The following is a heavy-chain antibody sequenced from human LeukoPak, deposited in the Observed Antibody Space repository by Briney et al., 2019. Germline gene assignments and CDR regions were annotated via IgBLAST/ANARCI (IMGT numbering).Heavy chain of an antibody. CDR2: IYYSGST. CDR1: GGSISSYY. V-gene: IGHV4-59*01. Sequence: PSETLSLTCTVSGGSISSYYWSWIRQPPGKGLEWIGYIYYSGSTNYNPSLKSRVTISVDTSKNQFSLKLSSVTAADTAVYYCARVPATGGNSVPFDYWGQGTLVTVSS. CDR3: ARVPATGGNSVPFDY. J-gene: IGHJ4*02. D-gene: IGHD4-23*01.